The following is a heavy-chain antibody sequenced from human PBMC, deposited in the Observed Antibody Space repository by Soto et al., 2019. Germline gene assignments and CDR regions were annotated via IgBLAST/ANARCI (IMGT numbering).Heavy chain of an antibody. CDR2: IKLDGSEK. Sequence: EVQLVESGGGLVQAGGSLRLSCAASGFTFSTYWMSWVRQAPGKGLEWVANIKLDGSEKYYVDSVKGRFTISRDNAKNSRYVQMNSLRDEDTAVYDCANAGFCASGSCYFDFWGQGTLVTVSS. CDR1: GFTFSTYW. D-gene: IGHD2-15*01. CDR3: ANAGFCASGSCYFDF. V-gene: IGHV3-7*01. J-gene: IGHJ4*02.